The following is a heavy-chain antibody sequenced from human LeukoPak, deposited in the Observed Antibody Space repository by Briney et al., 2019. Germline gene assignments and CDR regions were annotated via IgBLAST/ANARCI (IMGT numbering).Heavy chain of an antibody. CDR2: IKQDGSEK. CDR3: ARGGQAGTGDY. J-gene: IGHJ4*02. CDR1: GFTFSSFW. V-gene: IGHV3-7*01. Sequence: PGGSLRLSCAASGFTFSSFWMTWVRQSPGKGLEWVANIKQDGSEKHYMDSVKGRFTISRDNAKNSLFLEMNSLRAEDTAVYYCARGGQAGTGDYWGQGTLVTVSS. D-gene: IGHD3-10*01.